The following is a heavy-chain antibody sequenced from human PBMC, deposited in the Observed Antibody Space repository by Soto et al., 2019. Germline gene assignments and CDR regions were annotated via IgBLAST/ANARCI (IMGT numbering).Heavy chain of an antibody. D-gene: IGHD3-3*01. CDR1: GFTFSSYG. V-gene: IGHV3-30*18. Sequence: VGSLRLSCAASGFTFSSYGMHWVRQAPGKGLEWVAVISYDGSNKYYADSVKGRFTISRDNSKNTLYLQMNSLRAEDTAVYYCAKAFWRSPYYYYGMDVWGQGTTVTVSS. J-gene: IGHJ6*02. CDR3: AKAFWRSPYYYYGMDV. CDR2: ISYDGSNK.